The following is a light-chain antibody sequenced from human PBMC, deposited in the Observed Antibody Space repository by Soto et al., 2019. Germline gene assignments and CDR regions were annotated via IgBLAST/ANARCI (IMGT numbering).Light chain of an antibody. CDR2: GVR. CDR1: SSDIGGYNY. CDR3: SSYAGSNTLV. Sequence: QSALTQPPSASGSPGQSVTISCTGTSSDIGGYNYVSWYQQHPGKAPKLMMYGVRKRPSGVPDRFSGSKSDNTASLTVSGLQVEDEADYYCSSYAGSNTLVFGRGTKLTVL. V-gene: IGLV2-8*01. J-gene: IGLJ3*02.